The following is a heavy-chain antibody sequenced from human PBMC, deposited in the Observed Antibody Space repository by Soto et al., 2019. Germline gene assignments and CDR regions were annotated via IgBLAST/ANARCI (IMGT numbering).Heavy chain of an antibody. D-gene: IGHD5-18*01. Sequence: SETLSPTCNVSGGSISNFHLSWIRQPPGKGLEWIGYIYYSGNYYNPSLTSRVSMSLDKSKNQFSLHLKSVTAADTALYFCALGGYNYGRPFDFWGQGTRVTVSS. CDR1: GGSISNFH. CDR3: ALGGYNYGRPFDF. V-gene: IGHV4-59*01. CDR2: IYYSGN. J-gene: IGHJ4*02.